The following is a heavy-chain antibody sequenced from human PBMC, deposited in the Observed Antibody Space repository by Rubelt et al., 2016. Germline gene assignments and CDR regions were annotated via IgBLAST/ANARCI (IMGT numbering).Heavy chain of an antibody. V-gene: IGHV3-30*02. CDR3: AKEEGYYYYGMDV. J-gene: IGHJ6*02. CDR1: GFTFSSFG. CDR2: IRYDGTNK. Sequence: VEPGGGVVQPGGSLRLSCAASGFTFSSFGMHWVRQAPGKGLEWVAFIRYDGTNKYYADSVKGRFTISRDNSKNTLYLQMNSLRAEDTAVYYYAKEEGYYYYGMDVWGQGTTVTVSS.